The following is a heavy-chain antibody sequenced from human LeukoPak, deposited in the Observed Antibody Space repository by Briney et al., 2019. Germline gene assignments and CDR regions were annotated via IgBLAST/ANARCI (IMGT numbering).Heavy chain of an antibody. D-gene: IGHD3-3*01. CDR2: FYTSATP. V-gene: IGHV4-61*02. Sequence: PSETLSLTCTVSGGSISRGSYFWSWIRQPAGKGLEWIGRFYTSATPNYNPSLKSRVTISVDTSRNQFSLKLSSVTAADTAVYYCARGSTPDFWSGFDAFDIWGQGTMVTVSS. CDR1: GGSISRGSYF. J-gene: IGHJ3*02. CDR3: ARGSTPDFWSGFDAFDI.